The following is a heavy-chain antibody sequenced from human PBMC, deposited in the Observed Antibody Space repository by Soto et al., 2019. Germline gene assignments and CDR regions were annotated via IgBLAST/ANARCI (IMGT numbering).Heavy chain of an antibody. V-gene: IGHV3-73*02. Sequence: EVQLVESGGGLVQPGGSLILSCAASGFSFRDSAMHWVRHASGKGLEWVGRIRSKGNNYATTYAASVKGRFTISRDDSKYTAYLQMNSLKTEDTAVYYCIRFSRSLSWYFDLWGRGTLVTVSS. D-gene: IGHD3-16*02. CDR3: IRFSRSLSWYFDL. CDR2: IRSKGNNYAT. J-gene: IGHJ2*01. CDR1: GFSFRDSA.